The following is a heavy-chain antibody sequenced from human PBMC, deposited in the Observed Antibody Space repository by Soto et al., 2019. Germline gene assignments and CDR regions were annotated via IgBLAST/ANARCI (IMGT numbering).Heavy chain of an antibody. Sequence: PSETLSLTCAVSGGSISSGGYSWSWIRQPPGKGLECIGYIYHSGSTYYNPSLKSRVTISVDRSKNQFSLKLSSVTAADTAVYYCARHPGYYDILTGYTTYYFDSWGQGILVTVSS. CDR3: ARHPGYYDILTGYTTYYFDS. D-gene: IGHD3-9*01. CDR2: IYHSGST. CDR1: GGSISSGGYS. J-gene: IGHJ4*02. V-gene: IGHV4-30-2*01.